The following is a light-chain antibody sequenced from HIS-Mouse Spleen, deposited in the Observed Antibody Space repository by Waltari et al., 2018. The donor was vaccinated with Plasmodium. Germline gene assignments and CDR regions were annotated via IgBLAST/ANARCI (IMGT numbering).Light chain of an antibody. CDR3: QSADSSGTYRV. Sequence: SYELTQPPSVSVSPGQTARITCSGDALPQQYAYWYQQKPGQAPVLVIYKDSERPSGIPERFAGSSSGKTVTLTISGVQAEDEADYYCQSADSSGTYRVFGGGTKLTVL. CDR2: KDS. V-gene: IGLV3-25*03. CDR1: ALPQQY. J-gene: IGLJ2*01.